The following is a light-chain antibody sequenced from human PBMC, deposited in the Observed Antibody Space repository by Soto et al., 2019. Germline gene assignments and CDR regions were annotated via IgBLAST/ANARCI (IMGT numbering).Light chain of an antibody. Sequence: DIQMTQSPSTLSASVGDRVTITCRASESISGWLAWYQQKPGKAPKLVIFKASTLESGVPSWFSGSGSGTEFTLSISSLQPDDFATYYCQQYNSYPRTFGQGTKVEIK. J-gene: IGKJ1*01. CDR1: ESISGW. CDR3: QQYNSYPRT. CDR2: KAS. V-gene: IGKV1-5*03.